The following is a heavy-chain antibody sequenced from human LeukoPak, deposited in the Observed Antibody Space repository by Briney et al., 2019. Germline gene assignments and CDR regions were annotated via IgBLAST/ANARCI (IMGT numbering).Heavy chain of an antibody. CDR3: ARWGGTRQYYFDY. CDR1: GFIFSDYG. CDR2: TRFDGSIK. D-gene: IGHD1-1*01. V-gene: IGHV3-33*01. J-gene: IGHJ4*02. Sequence: PGRSLRLSCAVSGFIFSDYGFHWVHQAPGKGLEWVAVTRFDGSIKQYADSVKGRFTISRDDSKNTLYLQMNFLKSEDTAVYYCARWGGTRQYYFDYWGQGTLVTVSS.